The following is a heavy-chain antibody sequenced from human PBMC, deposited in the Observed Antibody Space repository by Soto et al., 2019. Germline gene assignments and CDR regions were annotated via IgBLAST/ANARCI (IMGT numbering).Heavy chain of an antibody. V-gene: IGHV1-69*08. Sequence: QVQLVQSGAEVKKPGSSVKVSCKASGGTFSSYTISWVRQAPGKGLEWMGRIIPILGIAHYAQKFQGRVTITADKSPSTAYMELSSLRSEDTAVYYCARDPGSGYYYMDVWVKGTTVTVSS. J-gene: IGHJ6*03. D-gene: IGHD7-27*01. CDR2: IIPILGIA. CDR1: GGTFSSYT. CDR3: ARDPGSGYYYMDV.